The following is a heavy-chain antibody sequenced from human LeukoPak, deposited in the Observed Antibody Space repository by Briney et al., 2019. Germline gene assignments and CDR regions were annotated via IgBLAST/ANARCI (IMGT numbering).Heavy chain of an antibody. CDR2: IYTTGST. Sequence: PSETLSLTCTVSGGSISSGSYYWSWIRQPAGKELEWIGRIYTTGSTNYSPSLKSRVTISADTSKNQFSLKLSSVTAADTAVYYCARGRGDYGLDYWGQGTLVTVSS. CDR1: GGSISSGSYY. CDR3: ARGRGDYGLDY. D-gene: IGHD4-17*01. J-gene: IGHJ4*02. V-gene: IGHV4-61*02.